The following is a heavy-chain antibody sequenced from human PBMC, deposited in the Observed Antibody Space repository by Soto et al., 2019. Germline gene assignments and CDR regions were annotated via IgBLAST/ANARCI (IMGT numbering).Heavy chain of an antibody. Sequence: QVQLQESGPGLMKPSETLSLTCTVSGGSISNFYWNWIRQPPGKGLEWIGYIHYSGSANYNPSLWSRVTISVDSSKNQFSLRLSSVTAADTAVYYCARDNRRGGIDAFDIWGQGTMVTVSS. CDR3: ARDNRRGGIDAFDI. CDR2: IHYSGSA. J-gene: IGHJ3*02. V-gene: IGHV4-59*01. CDR1: GGSISNFY. D-gene: IGHD1-26*01.